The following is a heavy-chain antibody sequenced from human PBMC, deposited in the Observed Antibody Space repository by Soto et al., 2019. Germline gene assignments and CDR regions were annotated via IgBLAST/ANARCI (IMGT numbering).Heavy chain of an antibody. Sequence: QVQLQESGPGLVKPSQTLSLTCTVSSGSISSGDYYWSWIRQHPGKGLEWIGYIYYSGSTYYNPSPKSRVTISVDTSKNQCSLKLSSVTAADTAVYYRARWWSGSRQGFDPWGQGTLVTVSS. CDR1: SGSISSGDYY. CDR3: ARWWSGSRQGFDP. CDR2: IYYSGST. V-gene: IGHV4-31*03. D-gene: IGHD3-3*01. J-gene: IGHJ5*02.